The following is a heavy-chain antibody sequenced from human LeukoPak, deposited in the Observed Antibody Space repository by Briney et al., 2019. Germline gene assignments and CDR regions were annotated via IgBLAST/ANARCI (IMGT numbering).Heavy chain of an antibody. CDR3: ARAYCSSNSCSGASDI. CDR2: ISGDGNDI. Sequence: GGSLRLSCAAPGFTFSSYWMHWVRQAPGKGLVWVSRISGDGNDISYAESMKGRFTISRDNAKNTAYLQMNSLRAEDTAVYYCARAYCSSNSCSGASDIWGQGTMVTVSS. D-gene: IGHD2-2*01. J-gene: IGHJ3*02. CDR1: GFTFSSYW. V-gene: IGHV3-74*01.